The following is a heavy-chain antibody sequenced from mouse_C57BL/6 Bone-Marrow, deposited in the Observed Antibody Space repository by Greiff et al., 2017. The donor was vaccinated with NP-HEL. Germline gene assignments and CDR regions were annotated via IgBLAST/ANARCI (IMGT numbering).Heavy chain of an antibody. CDR1: GFNFKDDY. D-gene: IGHD2-3*01. CDR2: IDPENGDT. J-gene: IGHJ2*01. Sequence: EVQLLQSGAGLVRPGASVKLSCTASGFNFKDDYMYWVKQRPEKGLEWIGWIDPENGDTEYASKFQGQVTISTDPASNTAYLQLSSLTSEDTAVYSCTTYDGSSFAYWGQGTTLTVSS. V-gene: IGHV14-4*01. CDR3: TTYDGSSFAY.